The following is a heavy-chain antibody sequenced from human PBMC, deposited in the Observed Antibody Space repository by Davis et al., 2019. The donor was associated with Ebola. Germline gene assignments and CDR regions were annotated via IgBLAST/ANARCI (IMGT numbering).Heavy chain of an antibody. Sequence: GESLKISCAASGFTFSSYPMHWVRQAAGKGLVWVSSINSDGSRTHYADSVKGRFTISRDNARNTLYLQMNSLRADDTAMYYCARVDASSAFDIWGQGTMVTVSS. J-gene: IGHJ3*02. V-gene: IGHV3-74*01. CDR1: GFTFSSYP. CDR2: INSDGSRT. CDR3: ARVDASSAFDI.